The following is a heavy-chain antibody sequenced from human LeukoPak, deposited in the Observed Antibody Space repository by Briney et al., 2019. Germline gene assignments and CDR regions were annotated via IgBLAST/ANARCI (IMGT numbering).Heavy chain of an antibody. J-gene: IGHJ4*02. D-gene: IGHD3-22*01. Sequence: GGSVRLSCAASGFSFSSYWMAWVRQAPGKGLEWVSGISGTGGNADHADSVKGRFTISRDNSRDTLYLQMNSLRADDTAIYYCAKASSPSSGCITYWGQGTLVTVSS. CDR1: GFSFSSYW. CDR2: ISGTGGNA. CDR3: AKASSPSSGCITY. V-gene: IGHV3-23*01.